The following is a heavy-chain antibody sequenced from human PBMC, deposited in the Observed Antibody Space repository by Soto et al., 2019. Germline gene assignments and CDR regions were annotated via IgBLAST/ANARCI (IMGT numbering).Heavy chain of an antibody. Sequence: PSETLSLTCSVSGVSISSSSHYWGWIRQAPGQGLEWIGSGYQSGNTYYNPFLRNRVAVSVDTSTNQISLKVKSVTAADTAVYFCARHALQEDFDLWRQRTPVTVSS. V-gene: IGHV4-39*01. CDR2: GYQSGNT. J-gene: IGHJ4*02. CDR3: ARHALQEDFDL. CDR1: GVSISSSSHY.